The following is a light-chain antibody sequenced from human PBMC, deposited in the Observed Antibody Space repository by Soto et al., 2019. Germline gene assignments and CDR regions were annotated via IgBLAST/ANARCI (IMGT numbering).Light chain of an antibody. J-gene: IGLJ3*02. CDR1: SSNIGSRS. CDR3: LAWDDSRRGWV. CDR2: KDI. V-gene: IGLV1-47*01. Sequence: QSVLTQPPSASGTPGQRVTISCSGGSSNIGSRSVHWFQHLPGTAPKLLIYKDIQRPSGVPDRFSGSKSGTSASLAISGLRSDEEADYYSLAWDDSRRGWVFGGGTKLTVL.